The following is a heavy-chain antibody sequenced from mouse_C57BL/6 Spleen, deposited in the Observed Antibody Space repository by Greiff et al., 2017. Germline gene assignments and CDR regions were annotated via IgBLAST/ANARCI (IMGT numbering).Heavy chain of an antibody. V-gene: IGHV1-82*01. Sequence: VQLQQSGPELVKPGASVKISCAVSGYAFSSSWMNWVKQKPGKGLEWIGRIYPGDGDTNYNGKFKGKATRTTDKSSSTAYMQISSLTSEDSAVYFCAREGDYGGVWGTGTTVTVSS. CDR2: IYPGDGDT. J-gene: IGHJ1*03. CDR3: AREGDYGGV. D-gene: IGHD2-4*01. CDR1: GYAFSSSW.